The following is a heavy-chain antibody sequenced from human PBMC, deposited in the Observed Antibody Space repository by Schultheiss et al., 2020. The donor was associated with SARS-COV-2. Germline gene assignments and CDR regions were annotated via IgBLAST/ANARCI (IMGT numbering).Heavy chain of an antibody. Sequence: GESLKISCAASGFSFSSFGIHWLRQAPGKGLEWVANIKQDGRVIKYLDSVRGRFTISRDNSKKTLNLQMNSLRAEDTAVYFCARDQSVPDYGSIIHHFDEWGHGTVVTVSS. J-gene: IGHJ4*01. CDR1: GFSFSSFG. CDR2: IKQDGRVI. D-gene: IGHD4-17*01. V-gene: IGHV3-7*01. CDR3: ARDQSVPDYGSIIHHFDE.